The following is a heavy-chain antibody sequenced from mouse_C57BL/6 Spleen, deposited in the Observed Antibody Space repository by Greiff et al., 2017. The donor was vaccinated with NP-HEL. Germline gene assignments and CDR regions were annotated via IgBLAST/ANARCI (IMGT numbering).Heavy chain of an antibody. CDR3: TRVYDYELDWYFDV. Sequence: EVQLVESGEGLVKPGGSLKLSCAASGFTFSSYAMSWVRQTPEKRLEWVAYISSGGDYIYYADTVKGRFTISRDNARNTLYLQMSSLKSEDTAMYYCTRVYDYELDWYFDVWGTGTTVTVSS. V-gene: IGHV5-9-1*02. J-gene: IGHJ1*03. CDR1: GFTFSSYA. CDR2: ISSGGDYI. D-gene: IGHD2-4*01.